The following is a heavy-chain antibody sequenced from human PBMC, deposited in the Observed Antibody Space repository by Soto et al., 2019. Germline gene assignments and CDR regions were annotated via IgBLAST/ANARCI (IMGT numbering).Heavy chain of an antibody. Sequence: PRLSCAASGFAFSSYSMNWVRQAPGKGLEWVSSISSSSSYIYYADSVKGRFTISRDNAKNSLYLQMNSLRAEDTAVYYCRGSRGYRDAFDIWGQGTMVTVSS. V-gene: IGHV3-21*01. J-gene: IGHJ3*02. CDR3: RGSRGYRDAFDI. CDR1: GFAFSSYS. D-gene: IGHD1-26*01. CDR2: ISSSSSYI.